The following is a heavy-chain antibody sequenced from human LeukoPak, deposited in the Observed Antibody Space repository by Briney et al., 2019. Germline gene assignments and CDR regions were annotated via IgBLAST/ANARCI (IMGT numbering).Heavy chain of an antibody. Sequence: GRSLGLSCAASGFTFSSYAMHWVRQAPGKGLEWVAVISYDGSNKYCADSVKGRFTISRDNSKNTLYLQMNSLRAEDTAVYYCAREAYYYDSRGAEYYYYYMDVWGKGTTVTVSS. CDR3: AREAYYYDSRGAEYYYYYMDV. V-gene: IGHV3-30-3*01. CDR1: GFTFSSYA. D-gene: IGHD3-22*01. J-gene: IGHJ6*03. CDR2: ISYDGSNK.